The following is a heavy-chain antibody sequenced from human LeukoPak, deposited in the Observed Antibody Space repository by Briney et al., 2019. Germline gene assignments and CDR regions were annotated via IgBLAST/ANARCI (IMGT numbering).Heavy chain of an antibody. J-gene: IGHJ3*02. Sequence: GGSLRLSCAASGFIFSDYSMNWVRQAPGKGLEWVSAISGSGGSTYYADSVKGRFTISRDNSKNTLYLQMNSLRAEDTAVYYCAHSSGYYFEDDAFDIWGQGTMVTVSS. V-gene: IGHV3-23*01. D-gene: IGHD3-22*01. CDR1: GFIFSDYS. CDR2: ISGSGGST. CDR3: AHSSGYYFEDDAFDI.